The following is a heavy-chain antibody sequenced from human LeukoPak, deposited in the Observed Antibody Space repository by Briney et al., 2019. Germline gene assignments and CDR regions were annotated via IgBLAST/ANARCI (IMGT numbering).Heavy chain of an antibody. CDR2: INPKSGGT. D-gene: IGHD6-19*01. CDR1: GYSFTGYY. J-gene: IGHJ4*02. V-gene: IGHV1-2*02. CDR3: ARRVFSGWGYYFDY. Sequence: GASVKVSCKASGYSFTGYYLDGVRQAPGQGLEGMGWINPKSGGTNYAQKFPGRVTMPRDTSISTAYMELSSLRSDDTAIYYCARRVFSGWGYYFDYWGQGTLVTVSS.